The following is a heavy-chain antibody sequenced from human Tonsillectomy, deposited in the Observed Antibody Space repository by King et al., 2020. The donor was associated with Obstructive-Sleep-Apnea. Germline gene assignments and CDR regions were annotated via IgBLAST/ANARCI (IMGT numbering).Heavy chain of an antibody. V-gene: IGHV3-43D*03. CDR2: ISWDGSST. CDR1: GFTFDDYG. CDR3: AKDSLTYYYAWGSRHYYYYSGMDV. J-gene: IGHJ6*02. Sequence: DVQLVESGGVVVQPGGSLRLSCAASGFTFDDYGMHWVRQAPGKGLEWVSLISWDGSSTYYADSVKGRFTISRDNSKNSLYLQMNSLRAEDTALYYCAKDSLTYYYAWGSRHYYYYSGMDVWGQGTTVTVSS. D-gene: IGHD3-10*01.